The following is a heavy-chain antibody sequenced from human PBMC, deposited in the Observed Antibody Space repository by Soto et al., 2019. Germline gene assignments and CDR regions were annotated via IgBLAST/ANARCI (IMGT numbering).Heavy chain of an antibody. CDR1: GYTFTSYG. CDR2: ISAYDGNT. J-gene: IGHJ4*02. Sequence: QVQLVQSGAEGKKPGASVKVSCKASGYTFTSYGLSWVRQAPGQGLEWLGWISAYDGNTNYAQKLRGRVTMTTDTSTSTAYMELRRLTSDDTAVYYCARDSPPVDYWGQGTLVTVSS. CDR3: ARDSPPVDY. V-gene: IGHV1-18*01.